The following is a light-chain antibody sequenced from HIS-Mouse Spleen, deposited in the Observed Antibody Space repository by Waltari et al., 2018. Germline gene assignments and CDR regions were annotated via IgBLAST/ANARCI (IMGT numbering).Light chain of an antibody. J-gene: IGLJ3*02. Sequence: SSELTQDPAVSVALGQTVRITCQGDSLRSYYASWYQQKPGQAPVLVIYGKHNLPSWIPDRFSGSSSGNTASLTITGAQAEDEADYYCNSRDSSGNHLVFGGGTKLTVL. CDR1: SLRSYY. CDR2: GKH. CDR3: NSRDSSGNHLV. V-gene: IGLV3-19*01.